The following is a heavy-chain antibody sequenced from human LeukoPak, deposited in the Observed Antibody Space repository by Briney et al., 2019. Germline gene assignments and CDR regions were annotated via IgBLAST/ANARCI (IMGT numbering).Heavy chain of an antibody. D-gene: IGHD6-19*01. V-gene: IGHV1-46*01. J-gene: IGHJ4*02. CDR2: INPSGGST. CDR1: GYTFTTYY. Sequence: GASVKVSCKASGYTFTTYYMHWVRQAPGQGLEWMGIINPSGGSTSYAQKFQGRVTMTRDTSTSTVYMELSSLRSEDTAVYYCARDRSSGYVDYWGQGTLVTVSS. CDR3: ARDRSSGYVDY.